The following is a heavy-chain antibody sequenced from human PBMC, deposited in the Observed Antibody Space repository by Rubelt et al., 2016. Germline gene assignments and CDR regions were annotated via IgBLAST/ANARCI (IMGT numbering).Heavy chain of an antibody. Sequence: EVQLVQSGAEVKKPGESMKISCKGSGYSFTSYWIGWVRQMPGKGLEWIGLIYPGDPDTRYSPYVKGKVTSSADKSISTAYLQWSSLKASDTAMYYCARVTTVTNDNWFDPWGQGTLVTVSS. J-gene: IGHJ5*02. CDR2: IYPGDPDT. CDR3: ARVTTVTNDNWFDP. V-gene: IGHV5-51*01. CDR1: GYSFTSYW. D-gene: IGHD4-17*01.